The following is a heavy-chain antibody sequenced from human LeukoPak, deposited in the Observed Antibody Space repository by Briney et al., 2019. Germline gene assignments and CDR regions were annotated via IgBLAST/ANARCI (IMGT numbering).Heavy chain of an antibody. D-gene: IGHD6-25*01. CDR2: VYTTGST. Sequence: PSENLSLTCTVSGGSISTFYWSWIRQPPGKGLEWIGYVYTTGSTKYNPSLKSRVAISVDTSKNHFSLKLNSVTAADTAVYYCARQAARAFDYWGQGTLVTVSS. V-gene: IGHV4-4*09. CDR3: ARQAARAFDY. CDR1: GGSISTFY. J-gene: IGHJ4*02.